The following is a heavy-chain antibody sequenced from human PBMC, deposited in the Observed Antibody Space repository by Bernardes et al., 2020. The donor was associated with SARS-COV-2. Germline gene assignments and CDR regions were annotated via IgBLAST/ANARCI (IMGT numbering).Heavy chain of an antibody. Sequence: GSLRLSCAASGFTFSSYWMSWVRQAPGKELEWVANIKQDGSEKYYVDSVKGRFTISRDNAKNSLYLQMNSLRAEDTAVYYCARDRDYYDSSGFDYWGQGTLVTVSS. V-gene: IGHV3-7*01. CDR1: GFTFSSYW. J-gene: IGHJ4*02. CDR3: ARDRDYYDSSGFDY. CDR2: IKQDGSEK. D-gene: IGHD3-22*01.